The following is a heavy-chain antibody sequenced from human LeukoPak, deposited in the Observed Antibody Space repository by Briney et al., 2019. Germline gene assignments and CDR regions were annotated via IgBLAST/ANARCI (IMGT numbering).Heavy chain of an antibody. CDR2: INPNSGGT. D-gene: IGHD2-15*01. CDR1: GYTFTGYY. J-gene: IGHJ5*02. Sequence: ASVKVSCKGSGYTFTGYYMHWVRQAPGQGREWMGWINPNSGGTNYAQKFQGRVTMTRDTSISTAYMELSRLRSDDTAVYYCARVVDSNWFDPWGQGTLVTVSS. CDR3: ARVVDSNWFDP. V-gene: IGHV1-2*02.